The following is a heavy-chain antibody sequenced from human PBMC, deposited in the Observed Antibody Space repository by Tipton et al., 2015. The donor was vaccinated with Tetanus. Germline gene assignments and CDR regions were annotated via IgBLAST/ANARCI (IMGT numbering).Heavy chain of an antibody. CDR1: GFTFSSYA. CDR3: AKFRWSTVTTNWFDP. CDR2: ISGSGGST. V-gene: IGHV3-23*01. D-gene: IGHD4-17*01. J-gene: IGHJ5*02. Sequence: SLRLSCAASGFTFSSYAMSWVRQAPGKGLEWVSAISGSGGSTYYADSVKGRFTISRDNSKNTLYLQMNSLRAEDTAVYYCAKFRWSTVTTNWFDPWGQGTLVTVSS.